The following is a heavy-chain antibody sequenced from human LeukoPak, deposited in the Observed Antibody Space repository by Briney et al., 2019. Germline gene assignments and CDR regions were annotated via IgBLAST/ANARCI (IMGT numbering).Heavy chain of an antibody. CDR3: ARDRGLDY. J-gene: IGHJ4*02. Sequence: GGSLRLSCAASGFTFSSYEMNWVRQAPGKGLEWVSFTSSSGSAIYFADSLKGRFTIFRDNAKNSVFLQMNSLRAEDTAVYYCARDRGLDYWGQGTLVTVSS. V-gene: IGHV3-48*03. CDR2: TSSSGSAI. CDR1: GFTFSSYE.